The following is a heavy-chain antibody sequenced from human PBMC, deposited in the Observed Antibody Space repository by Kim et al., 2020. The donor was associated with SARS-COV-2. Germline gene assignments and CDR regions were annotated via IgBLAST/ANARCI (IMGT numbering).Heavy chain of an antibody. CDR1: GGTFSSYA. CDR2: IIPIFGTA. J-gene: IGHJ4*02. V-gene: IGHV1-69*13. D-gene: IGHD6-19*01. CDR3: ARDLGSYSSGWYRPYYFDY. Sequence: SVKVSCKASGGTFSSYAISWVRQAPGQGLEWMGGIIPIFGTANYAQKFQGRVTITADESTSTAYMELSSLRSEDTAVYYCARDLGSYSSGWYRPYYFDYWGQGTLVTVSS.